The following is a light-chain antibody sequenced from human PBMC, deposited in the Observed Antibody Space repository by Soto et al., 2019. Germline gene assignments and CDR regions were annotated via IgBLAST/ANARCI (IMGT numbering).Light chain of an antibody. CDR2: DAS. CDR3: QLYGDSPWT. CDR1: QSIRSRS. J-gene: IGKJ1*01. V-gene: IGKV3-20*01. Sequence: ESVLPRAPRTISLSPGDRASLSCRASQSIRSRSLAWYQQKHGQAPRLVLYDASTRTTGFPDRFSGSGSGTDFTLTISRLEPEDFAVYYCQLYGDSPWTFGQGTKV.